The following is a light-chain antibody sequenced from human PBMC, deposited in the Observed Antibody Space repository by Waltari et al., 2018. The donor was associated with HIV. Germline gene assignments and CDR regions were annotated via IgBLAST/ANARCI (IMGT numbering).Light chain of an antibody. J-gene: IGKJ2*01. CDR3: QQYNNWPYT. V-gene: IGKV3-15*01. CDR2: SAS. CDR1: QGVNIN. Sequence: EILMTQSPDTLSVSPGETATLSCRASQGVNINLTWYPQTPGQAPRLLIYSASTRATGIPARFSGSGSGTEFTLTITSLQSEDFTIYYCQQYNNWPYTFGQGTKLEI.